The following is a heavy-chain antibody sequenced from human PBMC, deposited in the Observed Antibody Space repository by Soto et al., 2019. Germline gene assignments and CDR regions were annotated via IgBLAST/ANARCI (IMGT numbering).Heavy chain of an antibody. Sequence: QVQLVESGGGVVQPGRSLRLSCAASGFTFSSYAMHWVRQAPGKGLEWVAVISYDGSNKYYAASVKGRFTISRDNSKNSLERRMNSLRAEDTAVYYCARDQGLWFGEYNGCDPWGQGTLVTVSS. J-gene: IGHJ5*02. CDR3: ARDQGLWFGEYNGCDP. CDR2: ISYDGSNK. CDR1: GFTFSSYA. D-gene: IGHD3-10*01. V-gene: IGHV3-30-3*01.